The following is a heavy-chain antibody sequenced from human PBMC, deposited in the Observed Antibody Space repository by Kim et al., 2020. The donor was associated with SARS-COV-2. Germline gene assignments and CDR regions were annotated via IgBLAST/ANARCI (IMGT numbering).Heavy chain of an antibody. J-gene: IGHJ4*02. Sequence: GSLRLSCAASGFTFSSYAMSWVRQAPGKGLEWVSAISGSGGSTYYADSVKGQFTISRDNSKNTLYLQMNSLRAEDTAVYYCAKENAVLRYFDWLLTPEYYFDYWGQGTLVTVSS. CDR3: AKENAVLRYFDWLLTPEYYFDY. CDR2: ISGSGGST. V-gene: IGHV3-23*01. CDR1: GFTFSSYA. D-gene: IGHD3-9*01.